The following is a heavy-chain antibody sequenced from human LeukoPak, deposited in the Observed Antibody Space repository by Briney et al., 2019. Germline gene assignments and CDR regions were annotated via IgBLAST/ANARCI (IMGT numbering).Heavy chain of an antibody. V-gene: IGHV1-69*13. CDR1: GGTFSSYA. J-gene: IGHJ3*02. CDR3: ARGMDYGDYGNAFDI. D-gene: IGHD4-17*01. CDR2: IIPIFGTA. Sequence: ASVKVSCTASGGTFSSYAISWVRQAPGQGLEWMGGIIPIFGTANYAQKFQGRVTITADESTSTAYMELSSLRSEDTAVYYCARGMDYGDYGNAFDIWGQGTMVTVSS.